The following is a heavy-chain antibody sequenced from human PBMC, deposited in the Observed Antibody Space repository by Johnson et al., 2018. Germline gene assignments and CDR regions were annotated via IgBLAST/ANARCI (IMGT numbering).Heavy chain of an antibody. CDR3: ATFDSSGYLVDY. CDR1: GGTFSTYP. CDR2: IVPSFGPP. Sequence: QVQLVQSGAEVKKPGSSVKVSCKASGGTFSTYPINWVRQAPGQGLEWMGGIVPSFGPPNYAQKFQGRVTLSADESTRTAYMELRSLRSEDTAVYYCATFDSSGYLVDYWGQGTLVTVSS. V-gene: IGHV1-69*12. J-gene: IGHJ4*02. D-gene: IGHD3-22*01.